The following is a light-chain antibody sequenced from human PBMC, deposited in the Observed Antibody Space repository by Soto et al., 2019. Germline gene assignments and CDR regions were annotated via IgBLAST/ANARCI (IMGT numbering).Light chain of an antibody. CDR1: QSVSSSY. Sequence: EIVLTQSPGTLSLSPGERATLSCRASQSVSSSYLAWYQQKPGQAPRLLIYGASSRDTGIPDRFSGSGSGTDFTLTISRLEPEDFAVYYCQQYGSSLSTFGQGTKVEIK. V-gene: IGKV3-20*01. J-gene: IGKJ1*01. CDR3: QQYGSSLST. CDR2: GAS.